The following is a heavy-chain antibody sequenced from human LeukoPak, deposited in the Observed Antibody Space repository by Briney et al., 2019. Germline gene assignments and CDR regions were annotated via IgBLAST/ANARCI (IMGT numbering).Heavy chain of an antibody. D-gene: IGHD2-15*01. J-gene: IGHJ4*02. CDR3: AREGTGGGSLDY. V-gene: IGHV3-33*01. Sequence: GGSLRLSCAASGFTFSSYGMHWVRQAPGKGVEWVAVIWYEGSNKYYADSVKGRFTISRDNSKNTLYLQMNSLRAEDTAVYYCAREGTGGGSLDYWGQGTLVTVSS. CDR2: IWYEGSNK. CDR1: GFTFSSYG.